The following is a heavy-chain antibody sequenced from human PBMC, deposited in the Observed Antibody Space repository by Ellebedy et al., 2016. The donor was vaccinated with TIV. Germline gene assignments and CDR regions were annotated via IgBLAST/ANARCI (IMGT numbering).Heavy chain of an antibody. Sequence: AASVKVSCKAAGYSFSSNGISWVRQAPGQGPEWMGCIRADNGDTNYAQKFQGRVTVTTDTSTNTAYMELRSLSSDDTAIYYCATSATFVAGGQADYWGQGTLVTVSS. D-gene: IGHD3-3*01. V-gene: IGHV1-18*01. CDR2: IRADNGDT. CDR1: GYSFSSNG. CDR3: ATSATFVAGGQADY. J-gene: IGHJ4*02.